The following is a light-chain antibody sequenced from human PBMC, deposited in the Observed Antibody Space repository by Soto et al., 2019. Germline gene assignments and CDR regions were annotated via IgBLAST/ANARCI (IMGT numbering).Light chain of an antibody. CDR2: GAS. CDR1: QCVANN. V-gene: IGKV3-15*01. Sequence: EIVMTQSPATLSVAPWERATLSCRARQCVANNLAWYQQKPGPAPRLFIYGASYRATGGAARFSGSGSGPEFTLTIRSLQSEDFAVYYCPQRSNWPQITLGQGPRLEIK. J-gene: IGKJ5*01. CDR3: PQRSNWPQIT.